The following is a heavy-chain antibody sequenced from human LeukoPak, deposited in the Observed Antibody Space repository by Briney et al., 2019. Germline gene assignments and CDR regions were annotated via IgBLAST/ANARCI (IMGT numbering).Heavy chain of an antibody. Sequence: SSETLSLTCAVYGGSFSGYYWSWIRQPPGKGLEWIGEVNHSGSTNYNPSLKSRVTISVDTSKNQFSLKLSSVTAADTAVYYCAREKWLVLGPRAGWFDPWGQGTLVTVSS. CDR3: AREKWLVLGPRAGWFDP. CDR1: GGSFSGYY. V-gene: IGHV4-34*01. CDR2: VNHSGST. D-gene: IGHD6-19*01. J-gene: IGHJ5*02.